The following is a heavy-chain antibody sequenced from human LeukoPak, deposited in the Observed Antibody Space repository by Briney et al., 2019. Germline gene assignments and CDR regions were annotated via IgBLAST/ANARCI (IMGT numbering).Heavy chain of an antibody. Sequence: GGSLRLSCAASGFTFSSYWMHWVRQAPGKGLEWVSRINSDGGSTTYADSVKGRFTISRDNAKNTLYLQMSSLRADDSAVYYCGRGGLTGQMAAFDYWGQGALVTVST. CDR3: GRGGLTGQMAAFDY. CDR1: GFTFSSYW. J-gene: IGHJ4*02. CDR2: INSDGGST. V-gene: IGHV3-74*01. D-gene: IGHD3-9*01.